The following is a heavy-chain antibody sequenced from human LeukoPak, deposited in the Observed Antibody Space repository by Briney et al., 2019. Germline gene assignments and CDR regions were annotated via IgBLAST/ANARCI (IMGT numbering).Heavy chain of an antibody. V-gene: IGHV1-18*04. CDR1: GYTFTSNG. CDR2: ISAYNGKT. CDR3: ARAAGVPAAISSDY. J-gene: IGHJ4*02. Sequence: ASVTVSFKASGYTFTSNGISWVRQAPGQGLEWMGWISAYNGKTNYAQKLQGRVTMTTDTSTSTAYMELRSLRSDDTAVYYCARAAGVPAAISSDYWGQGTLVTVSS. D-gene: IGHD2-2*01.